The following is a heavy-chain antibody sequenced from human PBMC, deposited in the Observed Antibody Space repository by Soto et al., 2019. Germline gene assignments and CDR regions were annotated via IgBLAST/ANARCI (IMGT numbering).Heavy chain of an antibody. Sequence: GVSLRLSCAASGFTFSSYSMNWVGQAPGKGLEWVSSISISSSYIYYADSVKGRFTISRDNAKNSLYLQMNSLRAEDTAVYYCARDPPTGSGSYYNDDYWGQGT. CDR1: GFTFSSYS. J-gene: IGHJ4*02. CDR2: ISISSSYI. D-gene: IGHD3-10*01. V-gene: IGHV3-21*01. CDR3: ARDPPTGSGSYYNDDY.